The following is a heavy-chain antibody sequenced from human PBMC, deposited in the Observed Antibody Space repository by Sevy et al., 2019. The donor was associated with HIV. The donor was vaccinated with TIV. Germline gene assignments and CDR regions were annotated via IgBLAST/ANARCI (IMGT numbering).Heavy chain of an antibody. Sequence: GGSLRLSCAASGFAFSNYYAMHWVRQAPGKGLEWVALISYDGSDTDYADSVKGRFTVSRDNFKNTLFLQMNSLTTEDTAVYYCARPRANYVDHYFFYAMDGWGQRTTVTVSS. CDR1: GFAFSNYYA. CDR2: ISYDGSDT. D-gene: IGHD4-17*01. J-gene: IGHJ6*02. V-gene: IGHV3-30-3*01. CDR3: ARPRANYVDHYFFYAMDG.